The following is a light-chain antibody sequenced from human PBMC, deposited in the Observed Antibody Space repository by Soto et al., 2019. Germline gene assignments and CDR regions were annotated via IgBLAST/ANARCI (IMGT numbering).Light chain of an antibody. CDR2: EVS. V-gene: IGLV2-14*01. CDR3: ASYTSSSTVI. J-gene: IGLJ2*01. Sequence: QSALTQPASVSGSPGQSITISCTGTSRDVGGYNYVSWYQQYPGKAPKVMIYEVSNRPSGVSNRFSGSKSGNTASLTISGLQAEDEADYYCASYTSSSTVIFGGGTQLTVL. CDR1: SRDVGGYNY.